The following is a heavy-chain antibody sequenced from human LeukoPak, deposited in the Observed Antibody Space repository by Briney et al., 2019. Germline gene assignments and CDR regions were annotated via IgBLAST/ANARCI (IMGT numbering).Heavy chain of an antibody. J-gene: IGHJ3*02. D-gene: IGHD3-22*01. Sequence: GGSLRLSCAASGFTVSSNYMSWVRQAPGKGLEWVSVIYSGGSTYYADSVKGRFIISRHNSKNTLYLQMNSLRAEDTAVYYCAREFYYYDSSGYTNAFDIWGQGTMVTVSS. CDR1: GFTVSSNY. CDR2: IYSGGST. CDR3: AREFYYYDSSGYTNAFDI. V-gene: IGHV3-53*04.